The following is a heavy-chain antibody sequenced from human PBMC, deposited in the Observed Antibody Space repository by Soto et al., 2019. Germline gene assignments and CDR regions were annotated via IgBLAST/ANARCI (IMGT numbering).Heavy chain of an antibody. CDR3: ARGIDYDFWSGSDY. CDR2: IWYDGSNK. V-gene: IGHV3-33*01. Sequence: PGGSLRLSCAASGFTFSSYGMHWVRQAPGKGLEWVAVIWYDGSNKYYADSVKDRFTISRDNSKNTLYLQMNSLRAEDTAVYYCARGIDYDFWSGSDYWGQGTLVTISS. D-gene: IGHD3-3*01. J-gene: IGHJ4*02. CDR1: GFTFSSYG.